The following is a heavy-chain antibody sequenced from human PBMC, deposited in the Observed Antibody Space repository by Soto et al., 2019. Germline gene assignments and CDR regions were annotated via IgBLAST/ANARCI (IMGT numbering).Heavy chain of an antibody. J-gene: IGHJ4*02. V-gene: IGHV3-21*03. Sequence: GGSLRLSCAASGFTFSSYSMNWVRQAPGKGLEWVSSISSSSSYIYYADSVKGRFTISRDDSNNTLYLQMNSLKSEDTAVYYCTTFFDVYWGPGTLVTVSS. CDR3: TTFFDVY. CDR1: GFTFSSYS. CDR2: ISSSSSYI. D-gene: IGHD3-3*02.